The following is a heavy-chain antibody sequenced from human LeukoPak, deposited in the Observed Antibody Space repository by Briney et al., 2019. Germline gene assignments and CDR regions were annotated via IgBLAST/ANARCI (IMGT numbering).Heavy chain of an antibody. D-gene: IGHD6-19*01. V-gene: IGHV3-11*04. Sequence: PGGSLRLSCAASVFTFSDYYMSWIRQAPGRGLEWVSYISSSGSTIYYADSVKGRFTISRDHAKNSLYLQMNSLRAEDTAVYYCAREMGSSSSGWYWSIGPTYYYYYMDVWGKGTTVTVSS. J-gene: IGHJ6*03. CDR2: ISSSGSTI. CDR1: VFTFSDYY. CDR3: AREMGSSSSGWYWSIGPTYYYYYMDV.